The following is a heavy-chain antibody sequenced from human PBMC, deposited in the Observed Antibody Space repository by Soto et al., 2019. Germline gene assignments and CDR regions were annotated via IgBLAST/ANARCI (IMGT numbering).Heavy chain of an antibody. V-gene: IGHV3-21*01. CDR3: XXXXXXGLSXYGMDV. CDR1: GFIFSSKS. J-gene: IGHJ6*02. CDR2: ISRSGSDI. Sequence: EVQLVESGGGLVKPGGSLSLSCATSGFIFSSKSMTWVRQAPGKGLEWVSSISRSGSDIYYADSVKGRFTLSRDNAKNSLYLAMNSLRPXXXXXXXXXXXXXXGLSXYGMDVWGQGTTVTVXS.